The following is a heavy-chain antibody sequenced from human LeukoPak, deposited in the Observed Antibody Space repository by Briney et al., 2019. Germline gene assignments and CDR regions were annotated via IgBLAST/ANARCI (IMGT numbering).Heavy chain of an antibody. CDR2: IIPIFGTA. CDR3: ARLGGYCSSTSCTNFDY. Sequence: ASVKVSCKASGGTFNSYAISWVRQAPEQGLEWMGGIIPIFGTANYAQKFQGRVTITTDESTSTAYMELSSLRSEDTAVYYCARLGGYCSSTSCTNFDYWGQGTLVTVSS. CDR1: GGTFNSYA. V-gene: IGHV1-69*05. J-gene: IGHJ4*02. D-gene: IGHD2-2*01.